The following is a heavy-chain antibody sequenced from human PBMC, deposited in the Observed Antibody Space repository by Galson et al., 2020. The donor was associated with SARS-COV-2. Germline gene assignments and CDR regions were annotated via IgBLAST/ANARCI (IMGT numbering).Heavy chain of an antibody. V-gene: IGHV3-23*01. Sequence: GGSLRLSCAASGFTFSSYAMSWVRQAPGKGLEWVSDISGSGGSRYYADSVKGRFTISRDNSKNTLYLQMNSLRAEDTAVYYCAKVRHYYDSSGAFDYWGQGTLVTVSS. J-gene: IGHJ4*02. CDR3: AKVRHYYDSSGAFDY. CDR2: ISGSGGSR. D-gene: IGHD3-22*01. CDR1: GFTFSSYA.